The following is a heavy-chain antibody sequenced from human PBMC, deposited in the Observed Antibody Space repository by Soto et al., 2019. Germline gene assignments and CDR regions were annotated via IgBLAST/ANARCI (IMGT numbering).Heavy chain of an antibody. Sequence: ASVKVSCKASGYTSTSYDINWVRQATGQGLEWMGWMNPNSGNTGYAQKFQGRVTMTRNTSISTAYMELSSLRSEDTAVYYCARGAFLGYCSSTSCLGYYYYYYMDVWGKGTTVTVSS. CDR1: GYTSTSYD. CDR3: ARGAFLGYCSSTSCLGYYYYYYMDV. V-gene: IGHV1-8*01. CDR2: MNPNSGNT. D-gene: IGHD2-2*01. J-gene: IGHJ6*03.